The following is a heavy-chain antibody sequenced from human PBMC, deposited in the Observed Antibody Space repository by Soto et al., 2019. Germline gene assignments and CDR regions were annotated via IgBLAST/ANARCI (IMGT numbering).Heavy chain of an antibody. Sequence: GESLKISCKGSGYSFTSYWIGWVRQMPGKGLEWMGIIYPGDSDTRYSPSFQGQVTISADRSISTAYLQWSSLKASDTAMYYCARNTYYDFWSGSGYYYYYMDVWGKRTTVIVSS. V-gene: IGHV5-51*01. CDR2: IYPGDSDT. CDR1: GYSFTSYW. D-gene: IGHD3-3*01. J-gene: IGHJ6*03. CDR3: ARNTYYDFWSGSGYYYYYMDV.